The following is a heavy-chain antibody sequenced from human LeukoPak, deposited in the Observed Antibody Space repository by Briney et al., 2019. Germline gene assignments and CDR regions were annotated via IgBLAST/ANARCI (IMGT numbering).Heavy chain of an antibody. D-gene: IGHD5-24*01. V-gene: IGHV1-3*01. CDR2: INAGNGNT. CDR1: EYTFTDYA. CDR3: ARGRWSATTASYYLDF. Sequence: ASVKVSCKASEYTFTDYAINWVRQAPGRRLEWMGWINAGNGNTRYSQRFQGRVTITRDTSASTAYMELSSLTSEDTAVYYCARGRWSATTASYYLDFWGQGTLVTVSS. J-gene: IGHJ4*02.